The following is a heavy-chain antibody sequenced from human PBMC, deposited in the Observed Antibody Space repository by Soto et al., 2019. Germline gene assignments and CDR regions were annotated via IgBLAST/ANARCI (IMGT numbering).Heavy chain of an antibody. CDR1: GGSVSSGSYY. CDR3: ARGSGADSARHFPH. Sequence: SETLCLTCTVSGGSVSSGSYYWSWIRQPPGKGLEWIGYIYYSGSTNYNPSLKSRVTISVDTSKNQFSLKLSSVTAADTAVYYCARGSGADSARHFPHWGHGT. J-gene: IGHJ1*01. CDR2: IYYSGST. V-gene: IGHV4-61*01. D-gene: IGHD1-1*01.